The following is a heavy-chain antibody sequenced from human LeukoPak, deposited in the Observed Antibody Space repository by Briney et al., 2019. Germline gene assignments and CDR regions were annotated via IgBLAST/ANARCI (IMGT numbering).Heavy chain of an antibody. CDR2: ISSSSSYI. Sequence: GGSLRLSCAASGFTFSSYSMNWVRQAPGKGLEWVSSISSSSSYIYYADSVKGRFTISRDNAKNSLYLQMNSLRAEDTAVYYCASILLEWLLSWDYWGQGTLVTVSS. CDR3: ASILLEWLLSWDY. V-gene: IGHV3-21*01. J-gene: IGHJ4*02. D-gene: IGHD3-3*01. CDR1: GFTFSSYS.